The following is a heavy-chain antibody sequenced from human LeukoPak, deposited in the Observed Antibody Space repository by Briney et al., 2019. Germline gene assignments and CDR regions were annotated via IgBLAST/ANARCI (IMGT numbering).Heavy chain of an antibody. V-gene: IGHV4-59*01. J-gene: IGHJ2*01. D-gene: IGHD4-11*01. CDR1: GGSISSYY. CDR2: IYYSGST. Sequence: PETLSLTCTVSGGSISSYYWNWIRQPPGEGLEWIGYIYYSGSTNYNPSLKSRVTISIDTTKNQFSLKLNSVTAADTAVYYCARARGTTVTTRYFDLWGRGTLVTVSS. CDR3: ARARGTTVTTRYFDL.